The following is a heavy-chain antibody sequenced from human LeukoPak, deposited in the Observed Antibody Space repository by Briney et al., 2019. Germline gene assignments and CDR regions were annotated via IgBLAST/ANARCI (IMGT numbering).Heavy chain of an antibody. Sequence: YPSETQSLTCTVSGGSISSSSYYWGWIRQPPGKGLEWIGSIYYSGSTYYNPSLKSRVTISVDTSKNQFSLKLSSVTAADTAVYYCARIGKEDYYYYYGMDVWGQGTTVTVSS. CDR2: IYYSGST. J-gene: IGHJ6*02. CDR1: GGSISSSSYY. CDR3: ARIGKEDYYYYYGMDV. V-gene: IGHV4-39*01.